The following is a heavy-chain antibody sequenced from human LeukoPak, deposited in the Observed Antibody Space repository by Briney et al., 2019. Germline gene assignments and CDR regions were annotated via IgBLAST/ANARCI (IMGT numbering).Heavy chain of an antibody. Sequence: PGGSLRLSCVASGFTFSSYWMSWVRQAPGKGLEWVANIKQDGSEKYYVDSVKGRFTISRDNAKNPLYLQMNSLRAEDTAVYYCARGAWTFDYWGQGTLVSVSS. J-gene: IGHJ4*02. V-gene: IGHV3-7*01. CDR2: IKQDGSEK. CDR3: ARGAWTFDY. D-gene: IGHD3/OR15-3a*01. CDR1: GFTFSSYW.